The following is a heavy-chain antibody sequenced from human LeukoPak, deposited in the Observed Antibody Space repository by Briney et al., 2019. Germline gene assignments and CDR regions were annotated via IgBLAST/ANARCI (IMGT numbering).Heavy chain of an antibody. D-gene: IGHD2-2*01. V-gene: IGHV3-48*03. CDR2: ISSSGGTK. CDR1: GFTFSSYE. CDR3: ARVLVVLVPAAMDY. J-gene: IGHJ4*02. Sequence: AGGSLRLSCAASGFTFSSYETNWVRQAPGKGLEWVSYISSSGGTKNYADSVRGRFTISRDNAKNSLYLQMNSLRAEDTAVYYCARVLVVLVPAAMDYWGQGTLVTVSS.